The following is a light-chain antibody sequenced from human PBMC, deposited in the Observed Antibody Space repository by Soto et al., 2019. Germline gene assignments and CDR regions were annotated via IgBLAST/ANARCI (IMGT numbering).Light chain of an antibody. J-gene: IGLJ1*01. Sequence: QSALTQPASVSGSPGQSITISCTGTSSDIGGYNFVSWYQHHPGTAPRLMIFGVSDRPSGVSDRFSGSKSGSTASLTISGRQAEDEADYYCCSYISSSTPYVFGAGTKLTVL. CDR1: SSDIGGYNF. CDR2: GVS. CDR3: CSYISSSTPYV. V-gene: IGLV2-14*03.